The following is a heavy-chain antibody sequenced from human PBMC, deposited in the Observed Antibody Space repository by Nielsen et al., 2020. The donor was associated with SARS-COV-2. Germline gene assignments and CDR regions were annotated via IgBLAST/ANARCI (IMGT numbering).Heavy chain of an antibody. CDR1: GFTFSSYA. CDR2: ISGSGGST. Sequence: GGSLRLSCAASGFTFSSYAMSWVRQAPGKGLEWVSAISGSGGSTYYADSVKGRFTISRDNSKNTLYLQMNSLRAEDTAVYYCAKDPATIVATIGGFDYWGQGTLVTVSS. V-gene: IGHV3-23*01. CDR3: AKDPATIVATIGGFDY. D-gene: IGHD5-12*01. J-gene: IGHJ4*02.